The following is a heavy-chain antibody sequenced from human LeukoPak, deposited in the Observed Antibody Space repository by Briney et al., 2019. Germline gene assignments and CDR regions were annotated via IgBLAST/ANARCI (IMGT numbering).Heavy chain of an antibody. J-gene: IGHJ4*02. CDR3: TRLYAKSDDY. D-gene: IGHD2-8*01. CDR1: GLTFSSYP. CDR2: ISYDGSEK. V-gene: IGHV3-30-3*01. Sequence: GGSLRLSCAASGLTFSSYPMHWVRQAPGKGLEWVAVISYDGSEKHYADPVKGRFTISRDDSKNTAYLQMNSLETEDTAVYYCTRLYAKSDDYWGQGTLGTVSS.